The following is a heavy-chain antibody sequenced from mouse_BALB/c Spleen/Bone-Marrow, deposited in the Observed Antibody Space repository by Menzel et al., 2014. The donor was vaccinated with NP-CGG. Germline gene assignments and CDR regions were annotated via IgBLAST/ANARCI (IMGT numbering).Heavy chain of an antibody. CDR3: TREGANGGYCFDY. CDR1: GYTFTSYD. CDR2: LFPGAGST. V-gene: IGHV1S56*01. J-gene: IGHJ2*01. Sequence: QVQLQQSGAELVKPGASVKLSCKASGYTFTSYDINWVRQRPEQGLAWIGWLFPGAGSTKYNEKSKGKATLTTDKSSSTAYMQLSRLTSEDSTVYFCTREGANGGYCFDYWGQGTTLTVSS. D-gene: IGHD3-2*02.